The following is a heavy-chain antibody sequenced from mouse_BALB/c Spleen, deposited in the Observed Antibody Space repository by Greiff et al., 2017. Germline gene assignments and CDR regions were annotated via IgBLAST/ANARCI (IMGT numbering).Heavy chain of an antibody. J-gene: IGHJ4*01. CDR3: AREGYYGSTSYAMDY. V-gene: IGHV1-18*01. CDR1: GYSFTGYT. Sequence: VHVKQSGPELVKPGASMKISCKASGYSFTGYTMNWVKQSHGKNLEWIGLINPYNGGTSYNQKFKGKATLTVDKSSSTAYMELLSLTSEDSAVYYCAREGYYGSTSYAMDYWGQGTSVTVSS. CDR2: INPYNGGT. D-gene: IGHD1-1*01.